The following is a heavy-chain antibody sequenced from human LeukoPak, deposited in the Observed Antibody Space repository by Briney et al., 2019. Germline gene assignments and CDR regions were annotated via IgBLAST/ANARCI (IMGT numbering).Heavy chain of an antibody. CDR2: IWYDGSSK. J-gene: IGHJ4*02. D-gene: IGHD3-22*01. CDR1: GFTFSIYG. Sequence: PGGSLRLSCAASGFTFSIYGMHWVRQAPGKGLEWVAVIWYDGSSKYYADSVKGRFTISRDNSKNTLYLEMNSLRAEDTAVYYCARDRYYYDSSGYYYDFWGQGTLVTVSS. V-gene: IGHV3-33*01. CDR3: ARDRYYYDSSGYYYDF.